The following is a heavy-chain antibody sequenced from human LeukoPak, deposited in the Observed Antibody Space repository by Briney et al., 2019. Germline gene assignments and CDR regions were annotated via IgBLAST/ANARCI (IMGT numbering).Heavy chain of an antibody. CDR3: ARGGYSNYDPFDY. CDR1: GFTFSSYS. J-gene: IGHJ4*02. CDR2: ISSSSSTI. Sequence: PGGSLRLSCAASGFTFSSYSMNWVRQAPGKGLEWVSYISSSSSTIYYADSVKGRFTISRDNAKNSLYQQMNSLRDEDTAVYYCARGGYSNYDPFDYWGQGTLVTVSS. V-gene: IGHV3-48*02. D-gene: IGHD4-11*01.